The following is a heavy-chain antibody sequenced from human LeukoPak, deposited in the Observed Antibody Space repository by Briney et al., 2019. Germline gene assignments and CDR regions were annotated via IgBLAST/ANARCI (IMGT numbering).Heavy chain of an antibody. D-gene: IGHD5-18*01. J-gene: IGHJ3*02. V-gene: IGHV4-59*01. Sequence: SETLSLTCTVSGGSISSYYWSWLRQPPGKGLEWVGYIYYSGSTNYNPSLKSRVTISVAPSKNQFSLKLSSVTAADTAVYYCAREATAMVSAFDIWGQGTMVTVSS. CDR1: GGSISSYY. CDR2: IYYSGST. CDR3: AREATAMVSAFDI.